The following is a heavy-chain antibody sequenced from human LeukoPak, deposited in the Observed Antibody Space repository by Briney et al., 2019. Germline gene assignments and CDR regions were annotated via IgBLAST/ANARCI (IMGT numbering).Heavy chain of an antibody. V-gene: IGHV3-23*01. CDR1: GFTFSSHA. Sequence: GGSLRLSCAASGFTFSSHARSWVRQAPGKGLEWVSAISGSGGSTYYADSVKGRFTISRDNSKNTLYLQMNSLRAEDTAVYYCAKDIEEQWLFDYWGQGTLVTVSS. J-gene: IGHJ4*02. CDR2: ISGSGGST. D-gene: IGHD6-19*01. CDR3: AKDIEEQWLFDY.